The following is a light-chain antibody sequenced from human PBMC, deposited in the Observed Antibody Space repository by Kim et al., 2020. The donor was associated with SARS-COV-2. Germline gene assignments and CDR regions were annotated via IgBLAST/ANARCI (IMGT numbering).Light chain of an antibody. CDR1: QSLSSN. CDR3: QQYNNWAPKT. V-gene: IGKV3-15*01. Sequence: EIVMTQSPATLSVSPGERATLSCRASQSLSSNLAWYQQKPGQAPRLLIYDASTRATGIPARFSGSGSGTEFALTVSSLQSEDFAVYYCQQYNNWAPKTFGQGTKVDIK. J-gene: IGKJ1*01. CDR2: DAS.